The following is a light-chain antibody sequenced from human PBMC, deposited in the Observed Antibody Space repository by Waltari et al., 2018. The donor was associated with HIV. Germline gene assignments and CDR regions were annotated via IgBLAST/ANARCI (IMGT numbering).Light chain of an antibody. CDR2: DDR. Sequence: SYVLTQPPSVSVAPGQTARITCGGDNVGTTSVHWYQQNPGQAPVLVAYDDRDRPSGIPERFSGSNSGNTATLTVSRVEVGDEADYYCQVWDGSSDHWVFGGGTKLTVL. J-gene: IGLJ3*02. V-gene: IGLV3-21*02. CDR3: QVWDGSSDHWV. CDR1: NVGTTS.